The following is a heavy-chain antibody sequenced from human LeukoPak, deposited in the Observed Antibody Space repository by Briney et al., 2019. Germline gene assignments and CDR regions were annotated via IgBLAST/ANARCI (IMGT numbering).Heavy chain of an antibody. D-gene: IGHD6-6*01. Sequence: SETLSLTCAVSGYSISSGYYWGWIRQPPGKGLEWIGSIYHSGSTYYNPSLKSRVTMSVDTSKNQFSLKLSSVTAADTAVYYCARDSSSSGSAFDIWGQGTMVTVSS. V-gene: IGHV4-38-2*02. CDR1: GYSISSGYY. CDR3: ARDSSSSGSAFDI. CDR2: IYHSGST. J-gene: IGHJ3*02.